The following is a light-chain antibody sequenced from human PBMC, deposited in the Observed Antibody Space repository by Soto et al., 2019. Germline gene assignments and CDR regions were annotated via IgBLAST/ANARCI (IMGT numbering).Light chain of an antibody. J-gene: IGKJ1*01. V-gene: IGKV4-1*01. CDR2: WAS. CDR1: QNILSNSNNKNY. CDR3: QRYYTGRT. Sequence: IVMTQSPDSLAVSLGERATINCKSSQNILSNSNNKNYLAWYQQKPGQPPKLIIYWASTRESGVPDRFTGSGSGTDFSLTISSLQAEDVAVYYCQRYYTGRTFGQGTKVEIK.